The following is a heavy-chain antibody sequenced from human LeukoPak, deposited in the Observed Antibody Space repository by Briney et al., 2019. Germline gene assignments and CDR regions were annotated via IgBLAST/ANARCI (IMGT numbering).Heavy chain of an antibody. CDR2: INHSGST. CDR3: ARVGSSGWYFDY. Sequence: KPSETLSLTCAVYGGSFSGYYWSWIRQPPGKGLEWIGEINHSGSTNYNPSLKSRVTISLDTSKNQFSLKVSSVTAADTAVYYCARVGSSGWYFDYWGQGTLVTVSS. CDR1: GGSFSGYY. V-gene: IGHV4-34*01. D-gene: IGHD6-19*01. J-gene: IGHJ4*02.